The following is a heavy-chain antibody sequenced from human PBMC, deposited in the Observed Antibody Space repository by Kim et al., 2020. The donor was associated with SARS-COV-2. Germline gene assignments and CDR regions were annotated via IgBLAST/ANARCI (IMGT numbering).Heavy chain of an antibody. D-gene: IGHD3-10*01. Sequence: SVKGRFTISRDNTKNTLYLQMNSLRAEDTAVYYCAKDRSGSYYNYGVFDYWGQGTLVTVSS. J-gene: IGHJ4*02. V-gene: IGHV3-23*01. CDR3: AKDRSGSYYNYGVFDY.